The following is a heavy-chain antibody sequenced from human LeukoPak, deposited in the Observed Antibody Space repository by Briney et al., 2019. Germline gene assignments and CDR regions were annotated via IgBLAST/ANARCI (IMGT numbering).Heavy chain of an antibody. V-gene: IGHV4-61*02. Sequence: PSETLSPTCTVSVVSISSGSYYWSWIRQPAGKGLEWIGRIYTSGSTNYNPSLKSRVTISVDTSKNQFSLKLSSVTAADTAVYYCARNAAIGGKAFYFDYWGQGTLVTVSS. D-gene: IGHD4-23*01. CDR1: VVSISSGSYY. CDR3: ARNAAIGGKAFYFDY. CDR2: IYTSGST. J-gene: IGHJ4*02.